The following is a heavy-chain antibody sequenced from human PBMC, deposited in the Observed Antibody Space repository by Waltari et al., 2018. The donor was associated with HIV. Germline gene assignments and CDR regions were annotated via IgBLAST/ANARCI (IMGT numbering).Heavy chain of an antibody. J-gene: IGHJ4*02. V-gene: IGHV5-51*03. CDR2: IYPGDSDT. Sequence: DVQLVQSGAHVKKPGQSLKISSKASGYTIHTSWIGWVHQLPGKGLEWMGIIYPGDSDTIYSPSFQGQVTISADKSISTAYLQWSSLQASDTAMYYCTKGMYANEDYFGYWGQGTLVTVSS. D-gene: IGHD2-8*01. CDR3: TKGMYANEDYFGY. CDR1: GYTIHTSW.